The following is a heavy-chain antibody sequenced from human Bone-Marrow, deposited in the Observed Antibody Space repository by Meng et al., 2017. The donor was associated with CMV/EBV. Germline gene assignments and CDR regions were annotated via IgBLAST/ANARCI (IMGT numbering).Heavy chain of an antibody. Sequence: ESLKISCAVYGGSFSGYYWSWIRQPPGKGLEWIGEINHSGSTNYNPSLKSRVTISVDTSKNQFSLKLSSVTAADTAVYYCARDWGTGTHSDWGQGTLVTVSS. D-gene: IGHD1-1*01. J-gene: IGHJ4*02. CDR2: INHSGST. V-gene: IGHV4-34*01. CDR1: GGSFSGYY. CDR3: ARDWGTGTHSD.